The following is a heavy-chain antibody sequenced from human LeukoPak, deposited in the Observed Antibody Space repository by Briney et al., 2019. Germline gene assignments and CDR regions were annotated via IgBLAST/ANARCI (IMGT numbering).Heavy chain of an antibody. CDR1: GFTFDGYA. CDR2: ISGDGGNI. D-gene: IGHD3-10*01. V-gene: IGHV3-43*02. J-gene: IGHJ4*02. CDR3: AKGGRSGAYYDRFAH. Sequence: GGSLRLSCAASGFTFDGYAMHWVRQAPGKGLEWVSLISGDGGNIHYADSVKGRFTIYRDNSKNSLSLQMNSLRTEDTALYYCAKGGRSGAYYDRFAHWGQGTLVTVSS.